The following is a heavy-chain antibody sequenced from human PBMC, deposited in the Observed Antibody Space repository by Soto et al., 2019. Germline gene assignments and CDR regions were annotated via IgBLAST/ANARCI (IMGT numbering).Heavy chain of an antibody. J-gene: IGHJ5*02. D-gene: IGHD6-6*01. CDR2: IYYSGST. CDR3: ARRLYSSSYNWFDP. CDR1: GGSISSSSYY. Sequence: SETLSLSCTVSGGSISSSSYYWGWIRQPPGKGLEWIGSIYYSGSTYYNPSLKSRVTISVDTSKNQFSLKLSSVTAADTAVYYCARRLYSSSYNWFDPWGQGTLVTVSS. V-gene: IGHV4-39*01.